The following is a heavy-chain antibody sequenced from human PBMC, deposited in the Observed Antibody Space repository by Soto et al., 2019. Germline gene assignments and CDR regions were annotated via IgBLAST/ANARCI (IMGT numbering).Heavy chain of an antibody. CDR2: IYYSGST. Sequence: SETLSLTCTVSGGSFSSYYWGWIRQPPGKGLEWIGSIYYSGSTYYNPSLKSRVTISVDTSKNQFSLKLSSVTAADTAVYYCASQYRSHITIFGVVILNWFDPWGQGILVTVSS. CDR1: GGSFSSYY. J-gene: IGHJ5*02. CDR3: ASQYRSHITIFGVVILNWFDP. V-gene: IGHV4-39*01. D-gene: IGHD3-3*01.